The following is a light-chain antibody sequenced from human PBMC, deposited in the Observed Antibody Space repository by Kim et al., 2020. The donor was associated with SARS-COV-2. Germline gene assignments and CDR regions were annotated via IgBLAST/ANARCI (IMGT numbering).Light chain of an antibody. CDR3: SSYTRSSTNYV. V-gene: IGLV2-14*03. J-gene: IGLJ1*01. CDR1: SSDVSSYNY. CDR2: AVS. Sequence: SITISCTGTSSDVSSYNYVSWYQQHPGKAPKLMIYAVSNRPSGVSNRFSGSKSGNTASLTISGLQAEDEADYYCSSYTRSSTNYVFGTGTKVTVL.